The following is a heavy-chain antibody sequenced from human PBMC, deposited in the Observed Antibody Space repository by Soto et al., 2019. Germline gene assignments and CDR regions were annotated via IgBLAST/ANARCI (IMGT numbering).Heavy chain of an antibody. CDR1: GYTFTTYG. Sequence: ASVKVSSKASGYTFTTYGLNWVRQAPGQGHERVGWISTYNGNTDYAQKVQDRVTMTTDTSTSTAYMERRSLRSDDTAVYCFARYTYYYDSSGPCDYWGQGTLVTVSS. J-gene: IGHJ4*02. CDR2: ISTYNGNT. D-gene: IGHD3-22*01. CDR3: ARYTYYYDSSGPCDY. V-gene: IGHV1-18*04.